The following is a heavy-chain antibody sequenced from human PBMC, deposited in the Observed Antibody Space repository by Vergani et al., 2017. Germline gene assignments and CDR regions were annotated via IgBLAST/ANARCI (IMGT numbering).Heavy chain of an antibody. J-gene: IGHJ4*02. CDR1: GGSFSGYY. Sequence: QVQLQQWGAGLLKPSETLSLTCAVYGGSFSGYYWSWIRQPPGKGLEWIGEINHSGSTNYNPSLKSRVTISVDTSKNQFSLKLSSVTAADTAVYYCARSYDLWSGFRPRFDYWGQGTLVTVSS. D-gene: IGHD3-3*01. V-gene: IGHV4-34*01. CDR3: ARSYDLWSGFRPRFDY. CDR2: INHSGST.